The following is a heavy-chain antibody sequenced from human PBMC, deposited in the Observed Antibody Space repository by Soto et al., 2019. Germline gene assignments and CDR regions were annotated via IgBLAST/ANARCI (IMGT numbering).Heavy chain of an antibody. Sequence: QVQLVQSGAEVKKPGSSVKDSCKASGGTFSSYTISWVRQAPGQGLEWMGRIIPILGIANYAQKFQGRVTITADKSTSTAYMELSSLRSEDTAVYYCARDMTSIVVVVAAKGPDAFDIRGQGTMVTVSS. CDR3: ARDMTSIVVVVAAKGPDAFDI. CDR1: GGTFSSYT. J-gene: IGHJ3*02. CDR2: IIPILGIA. D-gene: IGHD2-15*01. V-gene: IGHV1-69*08.